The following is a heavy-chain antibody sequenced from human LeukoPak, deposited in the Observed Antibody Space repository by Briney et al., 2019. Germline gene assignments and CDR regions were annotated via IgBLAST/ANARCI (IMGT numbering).Heavy chain of an antibody. CDR2: IIPMFGTA. V-gene: IGHV1-69*05. Sequence: SVKVSCKASGYTFTSYGISWVRQAPGQGLEWMGGIIPMFGTANYTQKFQGRVTITTDASSNTAYMEMSSLRSDDSAVYFCARALVQPSGAFDIWGQGAMVTVSS. CDR1: GYTFTSYG. D-gene: IGHD1-26*01. J-gene: IGHJ3*02. CDR3: ARALVQPSGAFDI.